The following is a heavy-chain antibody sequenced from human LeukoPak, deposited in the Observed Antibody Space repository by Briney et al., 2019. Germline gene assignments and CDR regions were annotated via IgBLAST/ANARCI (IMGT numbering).Heavy chain of an antibody. V-gene: IGHV3-48*01. CDR3: ARDGGYRGYDADC. J-gene: IGHJ4*02. D-gene: IGHD5-12*01. CDR2: ISDSGAM. CDR1: GFTFSTYS. Sequence: GGSLRLSCAASGFTFSTYSMKWVRQAPGKGLEWVSYISDSGAMYYADSVRGRFTISRENAQNSLFLQMNSLRAEDTAVYHCARDGGYRGYDADCWGQGTLVTVSS.